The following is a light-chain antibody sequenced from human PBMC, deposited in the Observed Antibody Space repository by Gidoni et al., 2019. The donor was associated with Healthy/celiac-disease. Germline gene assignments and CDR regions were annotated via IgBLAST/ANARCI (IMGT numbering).Light chain of an antibody. CDR2: GAS. Sequence: EIVLPQSPGTLSLSPGERATLSCRASQSVSSSYLAWYQQTPGQAPRLLIYGASSRATGIPDRFSGSGSGTDFTLTISRLEPEDFAVYYCQQYGSSPYTFXXXTKLEIK. J-gene: IGKJ2*01. CDR1: QSVSSSY. CDR3: QQYGSSPYT. V-gene: IGKV3-20*01.